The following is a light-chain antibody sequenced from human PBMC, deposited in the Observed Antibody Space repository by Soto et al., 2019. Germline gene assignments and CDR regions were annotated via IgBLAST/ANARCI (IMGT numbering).Light chain of an antibody. J-gene: IGLJ1*01. CDR2: HVN. Sequence: QSALTQPASVSGSPGQSITISCTGTSSDVGAYNFVSWYQQHPATVPKLMIYHVNNRPSGVSDRFSGSKSGNTASLTISGLQDEDEADYYCYSYTTSSTYVFGTGTKVTVL. CDR3: YSYTTSSTYV. V-gene: IGLV2-14*01. CDR1: SSDVGAYNF.